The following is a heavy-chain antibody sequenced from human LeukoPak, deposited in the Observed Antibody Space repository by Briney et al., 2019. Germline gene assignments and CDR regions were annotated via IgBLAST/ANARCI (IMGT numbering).Heavy chain of an antibody. J-gene: IGHJ3*02. Sequence: GGSLRLSCAASGFTFSSYGMHWVRQAPGKGLERVAVISYDGSNKYYADSVKGRFTISRDNSKNTLYLQMNSLRAEDTAVYYCARESGYSGYGDAFDIWGQGTMVTVSS. CDR1: GFTFSSYG. V-gene: IGHV3-30*03. CDR2: ISYDGSNK. CDR3: ARESGYSGYGDAFDI. D-gene: IGHD5-12*01.